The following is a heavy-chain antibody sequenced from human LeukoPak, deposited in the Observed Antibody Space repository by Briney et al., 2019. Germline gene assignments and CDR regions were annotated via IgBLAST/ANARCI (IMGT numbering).Heavy chain of an antibody. CDR1: GFTFTDTW. CDR3: NTVHGAGPVNFDH. V-gene: IGHV3-15*01. Sequence: GGSLRLSCTASGFTFTDTWMTCVRQAPGKGLEWVGRIKSNSDGGTTDYAVPVKGRFSISRDDSKSTLYLQIYSLKTEDTAVYYCNTVHGAGPVNFDHWGQGSLVTVSS. D-gene: IGHD3-10*01. J-gene: IGHJ4*02. CDR2: IKSNSDGGTT.